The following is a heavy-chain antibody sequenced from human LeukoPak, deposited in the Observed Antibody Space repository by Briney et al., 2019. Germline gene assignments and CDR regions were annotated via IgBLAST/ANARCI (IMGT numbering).Heavy chain of an antibody. V-gene: IGHV1-18*01. CDR1: GYTFTSYG. CDR2: ISAYNGNT. Sequence: ASVKVSCKASGYTFTSYGISWVRQAPGQGLEWMGWISAYNGNTNYAQKLQGRVTMTTDTSTSTAYMELRSLRSDDTAVYYCARGRGLLLWFGELSNFDYWGQGTLVTVSS. D-gene: IGHD3-10*01. CDR3: ARGRGLLLWFGELSNFDY. J-gene: IGHJ4*02.